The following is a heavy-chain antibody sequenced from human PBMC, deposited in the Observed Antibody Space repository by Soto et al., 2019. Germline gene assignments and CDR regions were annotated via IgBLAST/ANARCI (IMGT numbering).Heavy chain of an antibody. D-gene: IGHD2-21*02. Sequence: PSQTLSLTCAISGDSVSSNSAAWNWIRQSPSRGLEWLGRTYYRSKWYNDYAVSVKSRITINPDTSKNQFSLQLNSVTPEDTAVYYCAREIVAYCGGDCSNPYYFDYWGQGXLVTVHS. CDR1: GDSVSSNSAA. V-gene: IGHV6-1*01. CDR2: TYYRSKWYN. CDR3: AREIVAYCGGDCSNPYYFDY. J-gene: IGHJ4*02.